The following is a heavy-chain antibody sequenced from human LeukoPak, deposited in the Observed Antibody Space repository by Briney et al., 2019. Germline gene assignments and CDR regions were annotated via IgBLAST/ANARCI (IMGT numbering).Heavy chain of an antibody. D-gene: IGHD4-17*01. J-gene: IGHJ5*02. CDR2: ISGSGGGT. V-gene: IGHV3-23*01. CDR3: AKGARGDTVTSIVGLNWFDP. CDR1: GFTFSSYA. Sequence: GGSLRLSCAASGFTFSSYAMSWVRQAPGKGLEWVSGISGSGGGTYYADSVKGRFTISRDNSKNTLYLQMNSLRADDTAVYYCAKGARGDTVTSIVGLNWFDPWGQGTLVTVSS.